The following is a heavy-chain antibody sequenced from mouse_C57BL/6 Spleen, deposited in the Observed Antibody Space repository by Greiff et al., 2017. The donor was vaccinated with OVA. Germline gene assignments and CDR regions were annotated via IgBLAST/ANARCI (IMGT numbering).Heavy chain of an antibody. V-gene: IGHV5-16*01. Sequence: EVQVVESEGGLVQPGSSMKLSCTASGFTFSDYYMAWVRQVPEKGLEWVANINYDGSSTYYLDSLKSRFIISRDNAKNILYLQMSSLKSEDTATYYCARESPYYYGSSSWYFDVWGTGTTVTVSS. CDR1: GFTFSDYY. D-gene: IGHD1-1*01. J-gene: IGHJ1*03. CDR2: INYDGSST. CDR3: ARESPYYYGSSSWYFDV.